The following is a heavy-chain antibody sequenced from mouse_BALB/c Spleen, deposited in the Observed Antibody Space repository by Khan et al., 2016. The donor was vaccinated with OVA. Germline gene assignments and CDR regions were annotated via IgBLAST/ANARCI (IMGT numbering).Heavy chain of an antibody. J-gene: IGHJ3*01. CDR3: ARLAYYYNSEGFAY. D-gene: IGHD1-1*01. CDR2: INTGGAYT. CDR1: GFTFSTYG. V-gene: IGHV5-6*01. Sequence: EVELVESGGDFVRPGGSLKLSCAASGFTFSTYGMSWVRQTPDKRLEWVATINTGGAYTYSPDSVKGRFTISRYNAKNTLYLQLSSLKSEDTAIFYCARLAYYYNSEGFAYWGQGTLVTVSA.